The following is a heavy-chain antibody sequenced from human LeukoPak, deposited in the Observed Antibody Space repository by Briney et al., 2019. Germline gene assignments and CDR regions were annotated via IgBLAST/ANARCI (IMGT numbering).Heavy chain of an antibody. D-gene: IGHD3-22*01. J-gene: IGHJ6*02. CDR2: ISGNGGTT. CDR1: GFIFVNYA. CDR3: AKDAYYYDSSGYPALYYYGMDV. V-gene: IGHV3-23*01. Sequence: PGGSLRLSCAASGFIFVNYAMSWVRQAPGKGLEWVSVISGNGGTTYYADSVKGRFTISRDNSKNTLYLQMNSLRAEDTAVYYCAKDAYYYDSSGYPALYYYGMDVWGQGTTVTVSS.